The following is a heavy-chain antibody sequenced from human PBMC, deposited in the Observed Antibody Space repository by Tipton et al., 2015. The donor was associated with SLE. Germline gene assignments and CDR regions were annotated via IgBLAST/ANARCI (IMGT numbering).Heavy chain of an antibody. Sequence: TLSLTCTVSGGSISSYYWSWIRQPPGKGLEWIGNIYYSGTTYYNPSLKSRLTISVDTSKNQFSLKLNSVTAADTAVYYCARRSDDYSNWFDPWGQGSQVTVSS. D-gene: IGHD4-11*01. J-gene: IGHJ5*02. CDR2: IYYSGTT. CDR1: GGSISSYY. V-gene: IGHV4-59*12. CDR3: ARRSDDYSNWFDP.